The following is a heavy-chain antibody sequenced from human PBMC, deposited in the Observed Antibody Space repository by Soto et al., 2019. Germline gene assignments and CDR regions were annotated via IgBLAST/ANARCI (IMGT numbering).Heavy chain of an antibody. V-gene: IGHV4-4*02. D-gene: IGHD5-12*01. J-gene: IGHJ4*02. Sequence: PSETLSLTCAGSGASIGTNNCWGSVSQHPGKGLEWIGEVYHSGTTNCNPSLNSRVTISIDKSKNQFSLTLTSMTAADTALYYCAVPGRGDFDYWSQGTLVTVSS. CDR1: GASIGTNNC. CDR3: AVPGRGDFDY. CDR2: VYHSGTT.